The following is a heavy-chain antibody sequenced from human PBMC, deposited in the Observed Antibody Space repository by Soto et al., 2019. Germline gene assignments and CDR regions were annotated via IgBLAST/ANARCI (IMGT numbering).Heavy chain of an antibody. V-gene: IGHV3-11*06. CDR2: ISSGSIDT. J-gene: IGHJ5*02. Sequence: PGRCLRLSCAASGFTFSDYYMRWIRQAQGEGREWVAHISSGSIDTNYAASVKGRFTIPRDNAKTSLYLQMNSLRVEDTAVYYCARDASRDSSARGWFDP. CDR1: GFTFSDYY. D-gene: IGHD6-13*01. CDR3: ARDASRDSSARGWFDP.